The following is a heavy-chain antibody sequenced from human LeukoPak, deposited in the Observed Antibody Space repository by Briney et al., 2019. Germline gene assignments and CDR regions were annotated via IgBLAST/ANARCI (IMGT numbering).Heavy chain of an antibody. D-gene: IGHD5-24*01. CDR2: ISPSGDIK. CDR3: AKDDAWLQYND. V-gene: IGHV3-23*01. CDR1: GFTFSRHG. Sequence: GGSLRLSCVSSGFTFSRHGMIWVRQAPGKELEWVSGISPSGDIKYYVDYVKGRFTVSRDNSKNTLYLQINSLRDEDTAVYYCAKDDAWLQYNDWGQGTLVTVSS. J-gene: IGHJ4*02.